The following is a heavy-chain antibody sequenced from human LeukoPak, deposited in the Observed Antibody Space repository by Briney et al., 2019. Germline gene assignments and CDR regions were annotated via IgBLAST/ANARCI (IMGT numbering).Heavy chain of an antibody. CDR1: GGSFSGYY. V-gene: IGHV4-34*01. D-gene: IGHD6-13*01. CDR3: ARDLGYSSSWYDY. Sequence: SETLSLTCAVYGGSFSGYYWSWIRQPPGKGLEWIGEINHSGSTNYNPSLKSRVTISVDTSKNQFSLKLSSVTAADTAVYYCARDLGYSSSWYDYWGQGTLVTVSS. J-gene: IGHJ4*02. CDR2: INHSGST.